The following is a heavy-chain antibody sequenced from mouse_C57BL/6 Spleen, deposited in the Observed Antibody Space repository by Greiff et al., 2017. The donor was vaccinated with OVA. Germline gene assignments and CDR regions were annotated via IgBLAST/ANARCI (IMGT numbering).Heavy chain of an antibody. V-gene: IGHV3-6*01. CDR2: ISYDGSN. D-gene: IGHD2-3*01. CDR1: GYSITSGYY. CDR3: AREGEIYDGYYGAD. Sequence: EVKLMESGPGLVKPSQSLSLTCSVTGYSITSGYYWNWIRQFPGNKLEWMGYISYDGSNNYNPSLKNRISITRDTSKNQFFLKLNSVTTEDTATYYCAREGEIYDGYYGADWGQGTLVTVSA. J-gene: IGHJ3*01.